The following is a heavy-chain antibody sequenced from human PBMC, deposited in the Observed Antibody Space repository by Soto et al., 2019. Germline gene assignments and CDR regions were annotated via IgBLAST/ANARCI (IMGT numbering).Heavy chain of an antibody. J-gene: IGHJ5*02. CDR3: ARDWSRSGSYMWFDP. CDR2: IKQDGSEK. Sequence: EVQLVESGGGLVQPGGSLRLSCAASGFTFSTYWMNWVRQAPGKGLEWVANIKQDGSEKYYVDSVKGRFTISRDNAKNSLYLQMNSLRAEHTAVYYCARDWSRSGSYMWFDPWGQGTLVTVSS. CDR1: GFTFSTYW. V-gene: IGHV3-7*01. D-gene: IGHD3-10*01.